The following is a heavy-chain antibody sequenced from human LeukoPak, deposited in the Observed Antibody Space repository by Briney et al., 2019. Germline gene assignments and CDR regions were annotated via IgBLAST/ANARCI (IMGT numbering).Heavy chain of an antibody. V-gene: IGHV3-64D*09. CDR3: VKDLRSDFMGVLSRYLSY. J-gene: IGHJ4*02. Sequence: GGALRLSCSAPGFTFSSFAMHWVRQAPGKGLEYVAAICRNGGSTYYADSVKGRFTIPRDNSKNTLYLQMSSLRAEDTAVYLCVKDLRSDFMGVLSRYLSYWGQGTLVTVSS. CDR2: ICRNGGST. CDR1: GFTFSSFA. D-gene: IGHD2/OR15-2a*01.